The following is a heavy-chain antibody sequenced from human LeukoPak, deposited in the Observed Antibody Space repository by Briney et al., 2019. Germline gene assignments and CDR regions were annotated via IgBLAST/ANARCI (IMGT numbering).Heavy chain of an antibody. CDR3: ARYYGGNSGGH. D-gene: IGHD4-23*01. J-gene: IGHJ4*02. CDR1: GFTFNIYS. CDR2: ISSSSSYI. Sequence: GGSLRLSCATSGFTFNIYSLNWVRQAPGKGLEWVSSISSSSSYIYYADSVKGRFTISRDNAKNSLYLQMNSLRAEDTAVYYCARYYGGNSGGHWGQGTLVTVSS. V-gene: IGHV3-21*01.